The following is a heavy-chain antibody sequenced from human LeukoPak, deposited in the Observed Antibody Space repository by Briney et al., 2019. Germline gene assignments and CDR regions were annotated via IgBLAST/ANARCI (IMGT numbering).Heavy chain of an antibody. Sequence: ASVKVSCKASGYTFTSYAMNWVRQAPGQGLEWMGWINTNTGNPTYAQGFTGRFVFSLDTSVSTAYLQISSLKAGDTAVYYCATDSSGWADDAFDIWGQGTMVTVSS. CDR3: ATDSSGWADDAFDI. D-gene: IGHD6-19*01. V-gene: IGHV7-4-1*02. CDR2: INTNTGNP. J-gene: IGHJ3*02. CDR1: GYTFTSYA.